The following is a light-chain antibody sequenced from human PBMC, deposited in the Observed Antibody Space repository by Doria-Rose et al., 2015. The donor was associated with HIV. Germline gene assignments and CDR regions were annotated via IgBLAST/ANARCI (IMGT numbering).Light chain of an antibody. J-gene: IGKJ1*01. CDR2: DGS. V-gene: IGKV3-20*01. CDR3: HQYGTSWT. Sequence: TQSPGTLSLSPGERATLSCGASQSFSSTYLAWYQQKPGQAPSLLIYDGSTRATGIPDRFSASGSGTDLTLTINRLEPEDFALYYCHQYGTSWTFGQGTKVEI. CDR1: QSFSSTY.